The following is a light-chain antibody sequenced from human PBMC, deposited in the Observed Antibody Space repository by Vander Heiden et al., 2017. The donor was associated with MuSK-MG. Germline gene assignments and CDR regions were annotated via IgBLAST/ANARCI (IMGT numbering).Light chain of an antibody. Sequence: DIQMTQSPSSLSASVGDRVTITCPASQDISNYLNWYQQKPGKAPKLLIYDASNLETGVPSRFSGSGSVTDFTFTISSLQPEDIATYYFQQYYNLPITFGQGTQLEIK. J-gene: IGKJ5*01. CDR2: DAS. V-gene: IGKV1-33*01. CDR1: QDISNY. CDR3: QQYYNLPIT.